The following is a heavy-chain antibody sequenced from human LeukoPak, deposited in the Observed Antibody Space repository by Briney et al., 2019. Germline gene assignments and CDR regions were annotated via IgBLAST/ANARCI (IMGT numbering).Heavy chain of an antibody. V-gene: IGHV1-2*02. CDR3: AKDDYGDYSWFDP. Sequence: ASVKVSCKASEYTFTGYYMHWVRQAPGQGLEWMGWINPNSGGTNYAQKFQGRVTMTRDTSISTAYMELSRLRSDDTAVYYCAKDDYGDYSWFDPWGQGTLVTVSS. D-gene: IGHD4-17*01. CDR1: EYTFTGYY. J-gene: IGHJ5*02. CDR2: INPNSGGT.